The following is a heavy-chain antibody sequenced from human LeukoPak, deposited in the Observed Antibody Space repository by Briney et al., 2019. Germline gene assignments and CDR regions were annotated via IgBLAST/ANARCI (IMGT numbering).Heavy chain of an antibody. CDR2: ISWNSGNI. J-gene: IGHJ6*03. V-gene: IGHV3-9*01. CDR3: AKDGGKDIVVVPAATWGISYYYYMDV. D-gene: IGHD2-2*01. Sequence: PGRSLRLSCAASGFTFDDYAMHWVRQAPGKGLEWVSGISWNSGNIGYAHSVKGRFTISRENAKNSLYLQMNSLRAEDTALYYCAKDGGKDIVVVPAATWGISYYYYMDVWGKGTTVTVSS. CDR1: GFTFDDYA.